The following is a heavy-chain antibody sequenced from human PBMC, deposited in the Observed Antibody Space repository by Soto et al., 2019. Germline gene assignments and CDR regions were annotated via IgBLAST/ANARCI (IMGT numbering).Heavy chain of an antibody. CDR3: AREGVAAHYGMDV. V-gene: IGHV1-69*06. CDR1: GGTFSSYA. Sequence: SVKVSCKASGGTFSSYAISWVRQAPGQGLEWMGGIIPIFGTANYAQKFQGRVTITADKSTSTAYMELGSLRSEDTAVYYCAREGVAAHYGMDVWGQGTTVTVSS. CDR2: IIPIFGTA. J-gene: IGHJ6*02. D-gene: IGHD2-15*01.